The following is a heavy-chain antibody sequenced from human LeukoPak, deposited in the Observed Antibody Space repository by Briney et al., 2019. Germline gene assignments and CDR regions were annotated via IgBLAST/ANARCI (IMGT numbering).Heavy chain of an antibody. V-gene: IGHV3-74*01. Sequence: GGSLRLSCAASGFTFSSYWMHWVRQAPGKGLVWVSRINSDGSSTSYADSVKGRFTISRDNAKNTLYLQMNSLRAEDTAVYYCARDPWVGYCSGGSCSRAYWGQGTLATVSS. CDR3: ARDPWVGYCSGGSCSRAY. CDR1: GFTFSSYW. CDR2: INSDGSST. D-gene: IGHD2-15*01. J-gene: IGHJ4*02.